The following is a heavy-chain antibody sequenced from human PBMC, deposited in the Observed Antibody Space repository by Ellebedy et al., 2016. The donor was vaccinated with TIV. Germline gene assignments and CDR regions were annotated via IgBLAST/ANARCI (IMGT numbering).Heavy chain of an antibody. V-gene: IGHV1-69*04. CDR1: RGPFNSSA. CDR3: APTHYGDFGYYYDGMDV. J-gene: IGHJ6*02. CDR2: IIPIIGIA. Sequence: AASVKVSCKASRGPFNSSAINWVRQAPGQGLEWMGRIIPIIGIAIYARNFQGRVTITADKPTSTAYMDLSSLRSEDTAVYYCAPTHYGDFGYYYDGMDVWGQGTTVTVSS. D-gene: IGHD4-17*01.